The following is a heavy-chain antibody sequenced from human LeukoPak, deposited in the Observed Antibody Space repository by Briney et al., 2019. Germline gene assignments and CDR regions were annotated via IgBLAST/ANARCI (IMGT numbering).Heavy chain of an antibody. D-gene: IGHD5-18*01. V-gene: IGHV4-4*07. CDR3: ARMVDTAMDSYYYYYYGMDV. CDR1: GGSSSSYY. Sequence: PSETLSLTCTVSGGSSSSYYWSWIRQPAGKGLDWIGRIYTGGSTNYNPSLKSRVTMSVDTSKNQFSLKLSSVTAADTAVYYCARMVDTAMDSYYYYYYGMDVWGQGTTVTVSS. CDR2: IYTGGST. J-gene: IGHJ6*02.